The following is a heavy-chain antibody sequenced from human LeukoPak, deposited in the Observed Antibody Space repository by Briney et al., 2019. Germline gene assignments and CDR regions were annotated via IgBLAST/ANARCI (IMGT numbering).Heavy chain of an antibody. D-gene: IGHD3-16*01. Sequence: SETLSLTCTVSGGSISSGGYYWSWIRQHPGKGLEWIGYIYYSGSTYYNPSLKSRVTISVDRSKNQFSLKLSSVTAADTAVYYCARGYTVFDGGSIRYNWFDPWGQGTLVTVSS. V-gene: IGHV4-31*03. CDR2: IYYSGST. J-gene: IGHJ5*02. CDR3: ARGYTVFDGGSIRYNWFDP. CDR1: GGSISSGGYY.